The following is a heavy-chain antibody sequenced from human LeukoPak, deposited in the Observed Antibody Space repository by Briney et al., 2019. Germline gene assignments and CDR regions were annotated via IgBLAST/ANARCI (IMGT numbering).Heavy chain of an antibody. CDR1: GFTFSSYS. V-gene: IGHV3-21*01. CDR3: ARGRPFDP. CDR2: ISSNSSYI. D-gene: IGHD6-25*01. J-gene: IGHJ5*02. Sequence: GGSLRLSCAASGFTFSSYSMNWVRQAPGKGLEWVSSISSNSSYIYYADSVKGRFTISRDNAKNSLYLQMNSLRAEDTAVYYCARGRPFDPWGQGTLVTVSS.